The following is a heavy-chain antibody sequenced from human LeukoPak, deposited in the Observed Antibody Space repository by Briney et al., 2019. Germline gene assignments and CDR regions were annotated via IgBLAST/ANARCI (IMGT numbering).Heavy chain of an antibody. CDR3: ARHPTYYYDSSGYSDY. D-gene: IGHD3-22*01. CDR1: GGSISSYY. J-gene: IGHJ4*02. CDR2: IYYSGST. Sequence: TSETLSLTCTVSGGSISSYYWSWIRQPPGKGLEWIGYIYYSGSTNYNPSLKSRVTISVDTSKNQFSLKLSSVTAADTAVYYCARHPTYYYDSSGYSDYWGQGTLVTVSS. V-gene: IGHV4-59*01.